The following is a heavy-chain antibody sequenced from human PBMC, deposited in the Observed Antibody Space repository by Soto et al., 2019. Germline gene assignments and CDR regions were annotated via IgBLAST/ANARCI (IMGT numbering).Heavy chain of an antibody. CDR3: ARGVSVYYDFWSGYYNYYYYYMDV. J-gene: IGHJ6*03. Sequence: SETLSLTCTVSGGSISSYYWSWIRQPPGKGLEWIGYIYYSGSTNYNPSLKSRVTISVDTSKNQFSLKLSSVTAADTAVYYCARGVSVYYDFWSGYYNYYYYYMDVWGKGTTVTVSS. CDR1: GGSISSYY. V-gene: IGHV4-59*01. D-gene: IGHD3-3*01. CDR2: IYYSGST.